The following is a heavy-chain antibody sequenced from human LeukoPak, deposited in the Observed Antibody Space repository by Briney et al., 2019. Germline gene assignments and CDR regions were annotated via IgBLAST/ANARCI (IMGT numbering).Heavy chain of an antibody. CDR1: GYTFSTYW. CDR2: IYPRDSDA. Sequence: GESLKISCKTSGYTFSTYWIGWVRQMPGKGLEWMGIIYPRDSDAKYGPSFQGQVIISADKSIKTAYLQWSSLQTSDTAMYYCARLGPRNTILIGEFDYWGQGTLVTVSS. V-gene: IGHV5-51*01. CDR3: ARLGPRNTILIGEFDY. D-gene: IGHD3-10*01. J-gene: IGHJ4*02.